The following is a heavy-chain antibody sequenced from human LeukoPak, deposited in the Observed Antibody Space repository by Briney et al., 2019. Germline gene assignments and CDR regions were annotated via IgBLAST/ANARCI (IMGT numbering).Heavy chain of an antibody. CDR2: IIPIFGTA. D-gene: IGHD3-22*01. Sequence: SVKVSCKASGGTFSSYAISWVRQAPGQGLEWMGGIIPIFGTANYAQKFQGGVTITTDESTSTAYMELSSLRSEDTAVYYCARVGSSGYRNWFDPWGQGTPVTVSS. J-gene: IGHJ5*02. CDR3: ARVGSSGYRNWFDP. CDR1: GGTFSSYA. V-gene: IGHV1-69*05.